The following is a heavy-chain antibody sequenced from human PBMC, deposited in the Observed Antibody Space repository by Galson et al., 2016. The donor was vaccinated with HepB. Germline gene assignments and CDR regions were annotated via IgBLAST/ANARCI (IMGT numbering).Heavy chain of an antibody. Sequence: SLRLSCAASGFNLSDYYMSWIRQAPGKGLEWVSYISSSGNTIYYADSVKGRFTISRDNAKNSLYLQMNSLRGEDTAIYYCARAAGQGYSGSGSRLDLWGLGTLVTVSS. CDR1: GFNLSDYY. V-gene: IGHV3-11*04. D-gene: IGHD3-10*01. CDR3: ARAAGQGYSGSGSRLDL. J-gene: IGHJ5*02. CDR2: ISSSGNTI.